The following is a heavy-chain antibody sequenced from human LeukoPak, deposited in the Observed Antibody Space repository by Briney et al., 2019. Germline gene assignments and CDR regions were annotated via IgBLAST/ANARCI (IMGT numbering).Heavy chain of an antibody. V-gene: IGHV4-59*01. D-gene: IGHD2-15*01. CDR2: ISYSGST. J-gene: IGHJ6*02. Sequence: PSETLSLTCSASGGSISHYFWTWIRQPPGGGLERIGYISYSGSTSYNPSLKSRVTISVDTSKNQFSLELTSVTAADTAVYYCARGVGGATPYFNGMDIWGQGTTVTVSS. CDR3: ARGVGGATPYFNGMDI. CDR1: GGSISHYF.